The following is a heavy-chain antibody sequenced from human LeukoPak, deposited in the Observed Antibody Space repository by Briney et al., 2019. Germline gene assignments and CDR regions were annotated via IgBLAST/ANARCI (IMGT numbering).Heavy chain of an antibody. J-gene: IGHJ4*02. Sequence: GGSLRLPCAACGLPFRNYWMNWVRQASGKGLEWVANIKEDGSAKYYVDSVKGRFTISRDNAKKSLDLQMNSLRAEDTAVYYCARTNLFDYWGQGTLVTVSS. CDR2: IKEDGSAK. CDR1: GLPFRNYW. V-gene: IGHV3-7*01. CDR3: ARTNLFDY.